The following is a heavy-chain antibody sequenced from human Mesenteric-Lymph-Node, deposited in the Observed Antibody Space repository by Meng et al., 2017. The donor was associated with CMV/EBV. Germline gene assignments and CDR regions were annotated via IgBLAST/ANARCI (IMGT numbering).Heavy chain of an antibody. CDR1: GGSVSGYY. V-gene: IGHV4-34*01. CDR3: ARITYDSSGYYPDY. CDR2: INHSGST. Sequence: VYGGSVSGYYWSWIRQPPGKGLEWIGEINHSGSTNYNPSLKSRVTISVDTSKNLFSLKLSSVTAADTAVYYCARITYDSSGYYPDYWGQGTLVTVSS. J-gene: IGHJ4*02. D-gene: IGHD3-22*01.